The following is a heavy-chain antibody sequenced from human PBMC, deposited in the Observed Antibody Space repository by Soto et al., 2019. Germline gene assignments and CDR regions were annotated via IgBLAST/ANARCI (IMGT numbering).Heavy chain of an antibody. CDR3: ASYSTNWFQTEGMDV. V-gene: IGHV4-4*07. D-gene: IGHD6-13*01. CDR2: IDASGNS. Sequence: PSETLSLTCTVSGDSISSYYWNWIRQPAGKGLEWIGRIDASGNSNYNPSLKSRVTMSVDTSKKQFSLKVTSVTAADTAVYYCASYSTNWFQTEGMDVCGQGAPVAVSS. J-gene: IGHJ6*02. CDR1: GDSISSYY.